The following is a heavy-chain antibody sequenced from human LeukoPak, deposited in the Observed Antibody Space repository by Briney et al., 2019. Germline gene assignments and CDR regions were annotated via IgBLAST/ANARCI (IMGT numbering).Heavy chain of an antibody. J-gene: IGHJ5*02. CDR3: ARGYSGYDWFWFDP. CDR1: GGTFSSNA. D-gene: IGHD5-12*01. CDR2: IIPIFGTA. V-gene: IGHV1-69*13. Sequence: SVKVSCKASGGTFSSNAISWVRQAPGQGLEWMGGIIPIFGTANYAQKFQGRVTITADESTSTAYMELSSLRSEDTAVYYCARGYSGYDWFWFDPWGQGTLVTVSS.